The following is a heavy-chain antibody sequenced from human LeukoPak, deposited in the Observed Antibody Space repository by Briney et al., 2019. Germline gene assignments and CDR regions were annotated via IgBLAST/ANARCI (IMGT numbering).Heavy chain of an antibody. J-gene: IGHJ4*02. CDR3: AKNAHYQGYSYGGIDY. CDR1: GFTFSSYG. Sequence: GGSLRLPCAASGFTFSSYGMHWVRQAPGKGLEWVAVISYDGSDKYSADSVKGRFTISRDNSKNTLYLQMNGLRAEDTAVYYCAKNAHYQGYSYGGIDYWGQGTLVTVSS. V-gene: IGHV3-30*18. D-gene: IGHD5-18*01. CDR2: ISYDGSDK.